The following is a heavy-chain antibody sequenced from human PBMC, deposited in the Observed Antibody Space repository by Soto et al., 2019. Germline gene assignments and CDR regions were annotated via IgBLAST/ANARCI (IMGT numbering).Heavy chain of an antibody. V-gene: IGHV3-49*03. J-gene: IGHJ4*02. D-gene: IGHD6-6*01. CDR2: IRSNTYGGTT. CDR3: ARRKYLDY. CDR1: GFTFGDYA. Sequence: GGSLRLSCTTSGFTFGDYAMSWFRQAPGKGLEWICYIRSNTYGGTTEYAASVKGRFTISRDDSKRVAHLQMNSLETEDTAVYFCARRKYLDYWGQGTLVTVSS.